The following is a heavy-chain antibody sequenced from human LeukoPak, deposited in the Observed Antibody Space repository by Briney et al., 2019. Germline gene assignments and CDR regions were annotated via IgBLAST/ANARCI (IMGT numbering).Heavy chain of an antibody. D-gene: IGHD2-2*01. CDR1: GGSFSGYY. V-gene: IGHV4-34*01. CDR3: ARDPMRYCSSTSCPRRNWFDP. CDR2: INHSGST. J-gene: IGHJ5*02. Sequence: PSETLSLTCAVYGGSFSGYYWSWIRQPPGKGLEWIGEINHSGSTNYNPSLKSRVTISVDTSKNQFSLKLSSVTAADTAVYYCARDPMRYCSSTSCPRRNWFDPWGQGTLVTVSS.